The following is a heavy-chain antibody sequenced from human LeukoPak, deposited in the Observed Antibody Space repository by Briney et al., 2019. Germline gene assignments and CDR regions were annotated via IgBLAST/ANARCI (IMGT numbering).Heavy chain of an antibody. Sequence: GGSLRLSCAASGFTFSSYGMHWVRQAPGKGLEWVAVIWYDGSNKYYADSVKSRFTISRDNSKNTLYLQMNSLRAEDTAVYYCARDGNVITIFGVVTHQNYYYYGMDVWGQGPTVTVSS. CDR2: IWYDGSNK. J-gene: IGHJ6*02. D-gene: IGHD3-3*01. CDR1: GFTFSSYG. CDR3: ARDGNVITIFGVVTHQNYYYYGMDV. V-gene: IGHV3-33*01.